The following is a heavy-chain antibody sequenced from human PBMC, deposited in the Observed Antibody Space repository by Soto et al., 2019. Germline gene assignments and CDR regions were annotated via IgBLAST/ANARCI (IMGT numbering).Heavy chain of an antibody. Sequence: TSGGTGSGYAIIGGGQAKGQGLEWMGGIIPIFGTANYAQKFQGRVTITADKSTRTAYMELSSLRSEDTAVYYCAREGQSDSSSWYCHAFDICGPGSMFTVS. D-gene: IGHD6-13*01. CDR2: IIPIFGTA. J-gene: IGHJ3*02. V-gene: IGHV1-69*06. CDR3: AREGQSDSSSWYCHAFDI. CDR1: GGTGSGYA.